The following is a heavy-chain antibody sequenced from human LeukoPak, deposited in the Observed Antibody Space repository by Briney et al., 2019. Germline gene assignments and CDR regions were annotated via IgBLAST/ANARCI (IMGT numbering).Heavy chain of an antibody. D-gene: IGHD6-19*01. CDR3: ARDTVVAVAGTSDYYYYYGMDV. CDR2: ICYDDSDK. CDR1: GFTFSSYG. J-gene: IGHJ6*02. V-gene: IGHV3-33*01. Sequence: GRPVRLSCAASGFTFSSYGMHWVRQAPGKGLEWVAVICYDDSDKYYADSLKGRVTISRDNSKNTLYLQMNSLRAEDKAVYYCARDTVVAVAGTSDYYYYYGMDVWGQGTTVTVSS.